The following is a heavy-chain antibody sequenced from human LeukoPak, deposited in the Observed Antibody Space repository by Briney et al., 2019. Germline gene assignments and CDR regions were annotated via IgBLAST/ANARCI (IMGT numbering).Heavy chain of an antibody. CDR2: ISSSSSTI. CDR1: GFTFSSYS. Sequence: GGSLRLSCAASGFTFSSYSMNWVRQAPGKGLEWVSYISSSSSTIYYADSVKGRFTISRDNAKNSLYLQMNSLRAEDTAVYYCARPLGVVPAAPLGCWGQGTLVTVSS. J-gene: IGHJ4*02. CDR3: ARPLGVVPAAPLGC. D-gene: IGHD2-2*01. V-gene: IGHV3-48*01.